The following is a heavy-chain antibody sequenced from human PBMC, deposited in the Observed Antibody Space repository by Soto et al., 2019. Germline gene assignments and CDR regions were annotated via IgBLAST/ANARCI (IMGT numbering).Heavy chain of an antibody. V-gene: IGHV3-64*01. CDR1: GFTFSSYA. D-gene: IGHD4-4*01. J-gene: IGHJ4*02. CDR2: ISSNGGST. Sequence: GSLRLSCAASGFTFSSYAMHWVRHAPGKVLEYVSAISSNGGSTYYANSVKGRFTISRDNSKNTLYLQMGSLRAEDMAVYYCARVDAVTYYFDYWGQGTLVTVSS. CDR3: ARVDAVTYYFDY.